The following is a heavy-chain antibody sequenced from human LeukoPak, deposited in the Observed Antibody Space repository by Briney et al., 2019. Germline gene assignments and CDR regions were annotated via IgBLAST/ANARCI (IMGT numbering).Heavy chain of an antibody. Sequence: GGSLRLSCAASGFTFSSYSMSWVRQAPGKGLEWVSYISSSSSTIYYADSVKGRFTISRDNAKNSLYLQMNSLRAEDTAVYYCARGLGYSSSWYTPFDYWGQGTLVTVSS. D-gene: IGHD6-13*01. V-gene: IGHV3-48*01. CDR2: ISSSSSTI. CDR3: ARGLGYSSSWYTPFDY. J-gene: IGHJ4*02. CDR1: GFTFSSYS.